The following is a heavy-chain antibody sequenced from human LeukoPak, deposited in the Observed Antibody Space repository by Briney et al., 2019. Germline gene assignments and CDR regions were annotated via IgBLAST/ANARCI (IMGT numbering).Heavy chain of an antibody. D-gene: IGHD2-2*02. CDR3: ARMREVVPAAIRQFNWFDP. CDR2: INHSGST. Sequence: SETLSLTCAVYGGSFSGYYWSWIRQPPGKGLEWIGEINHSGSTNYNPSLKSRVTISVDTSKNQFSLKLSSVTAADTAVYYCARMREVVPAAIRQFNWFDPWGQGTLVTVSS. V-gene: IGHV4-34*01. CDR1: GGSFSGYY. J-gene: IGHJ5*02.